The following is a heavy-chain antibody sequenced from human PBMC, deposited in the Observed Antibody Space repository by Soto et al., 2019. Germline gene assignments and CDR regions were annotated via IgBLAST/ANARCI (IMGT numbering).Heavy chain of an antibody. Sequence: ASVKVSCKASGYTFTSYDINWVRQATGQGLEWMGWMNPNSGNTGYAQKFQGRVTMTRNTSISTAYMELSSLRSEDTAVYYCATSPRLVAAAGVNWFDPWGQGTLVTVSS. CDR2: MNPNSGNT. V-gene: IGHV1-8*01. CDR1: GYTFTSYD. D-gene: IGHD6-13*01. J-gene: IGHJ5*02. CDR3: ATSPRLVAAAGVNWFDP.